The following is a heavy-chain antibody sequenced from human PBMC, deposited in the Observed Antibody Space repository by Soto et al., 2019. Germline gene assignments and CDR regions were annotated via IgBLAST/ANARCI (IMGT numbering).Heavy chain of an antibody. V-gene: IGHV3-30*18. CDR1: GFTFSSYG. J-gene: IGHJ6*02. D-gene: IGHD3-10*01. CDR2: ISYDGSNK. Sequence: GGSLRLSCAASGFTFSSYGMHWVRQAPGKGLEWVAVISYDGSNKYYADSVKGRFTISRDNSKNTLYLQMNSLRAEDTAVYYCAKNLVTMVRGVRDYYYYGMDVWRQGTTVTVSS. CDR3: AKNLVTMVRGVRDYYYYGMDV.